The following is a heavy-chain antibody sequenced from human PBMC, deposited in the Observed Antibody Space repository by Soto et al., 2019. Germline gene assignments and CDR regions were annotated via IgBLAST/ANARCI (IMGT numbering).Heavy chain of an antibody. Sequence: EVQLLESGGGLVQPGGSLRLSCVVSGLTSRSHAMSWVRQAPGQGLEWVAGISGGGYXXXYPDXVRGRXTIXRXNPXXXXXXXXXXXXXXXXXXXXXXXXXXXATIKSNFDYWGQGTLVTVSS. CDR1: GLTSRSHA. J-gene: IGHJ4*02. V-gene: IGHV3-23*01. CDR2: ISGGGYXX. D-gene: IGHD5-12*01. CDR3: XXXXXXATIKSNFDY.